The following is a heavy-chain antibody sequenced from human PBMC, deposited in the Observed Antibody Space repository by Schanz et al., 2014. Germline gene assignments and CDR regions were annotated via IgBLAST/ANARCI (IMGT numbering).Heavy chain of an antibody. Sequence: QVQLVQSGAEVKKPGASVKVSCKASGYTFTDYGVIWVRQAPGQGLEWMGWISTSNGNTNYAQKLQGRVTMTADTSTSTAYMDLGSLRSDDTAVYYCARDQSPYTNSSDVRYFDYWGQGSLVTVSS. J-gene: IGHJ4*02. CDR3: ARDQSPYTNSSDVRYFDY. CDR1: GYTFTDYG. CDR2: ISTSNGNT. V-gene: IGHV1-18*01. D-gene: IGHD6-6*01.